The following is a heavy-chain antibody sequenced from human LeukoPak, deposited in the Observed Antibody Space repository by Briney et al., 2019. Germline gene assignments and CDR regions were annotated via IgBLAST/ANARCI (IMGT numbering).Heavy chain of an antibody. CDR1: VGSISSSSYY. J-gene: IGHJ4*02. D-gene: IGHD2-21*01. CDR2: IYYWGST. Sequence: PSEPLSLTCTVSVGSISSSSYYGGWIRQAPGEGLERIGSIYYWGSTYCHPSLKSRVNMSIDTSNNHFYMQLTSVTAGDTAVYYCGRWASQAIPIRWGQGTMVTVAS. CDR3: GRWASQAIPIR. V-gene: IGHV4-39*02.